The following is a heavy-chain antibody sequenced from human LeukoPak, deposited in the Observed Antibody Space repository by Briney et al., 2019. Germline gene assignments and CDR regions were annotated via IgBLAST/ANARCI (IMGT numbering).Heavy chain of an antibody. D-gene: IGHD3-22*01. Sequence: SETLSLTCTVSGGSISSGGYYWSWIRQHPGKGLEWIVYIYYSGSTYYNPSLKSRVTISVDTSKNQFSLKLSSVTAADTAVYYCASFTYYYDSSGEDYWGQGTLVTVSS. CDR2: IYYSGST. J-gene: IGHJ4*02. CDR3: ASFTYYYDSSGEDY. CDR1: GGSISSGGYY. V-gene: IGHV4-31*03.